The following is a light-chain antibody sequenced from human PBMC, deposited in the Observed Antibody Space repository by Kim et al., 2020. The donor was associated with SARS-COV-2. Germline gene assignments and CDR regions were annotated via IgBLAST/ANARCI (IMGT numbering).Light chain of an antibody. Sequence: QSVLTQPPSVSGAPGQRVTISCTGSSSNIGAGYDVHWYQQLPGTAPKLLIYGNNNRPSGVPDRFSGSNSGTSASLAITGLQAEDEADYYCQSYHSSLSGWVFGEGTQLTVL. J-gene: IGLJ3*02. V-gene: IGLV1-40*01. CDR1: SSNIGAGYD. CDR3: QSYHSSLSGWV. CDR2: GNN.